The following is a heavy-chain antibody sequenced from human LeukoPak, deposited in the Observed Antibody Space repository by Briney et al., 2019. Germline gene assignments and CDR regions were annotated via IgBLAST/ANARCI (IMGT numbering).Heavy chain of an antibody. V-gene: IGHV3-30*18. CDR2: ISYDGSNK. Sequence: GGSLRLSCAASGFTFSSYGMHWVRQAPGKGLEWVAVISYDGSNKYYADSVKGRFTISRDNSKNTLYLQKNSLRAEDTAVYYCAKDSGSGYPRAYFQHWGQGTLVTVSS. CDR3: AKDSGSGYPRAYFQH. CDR1: GFTFSSYG. D-gene: IGHD3-22*01. J-gene: IGHJ1*01.